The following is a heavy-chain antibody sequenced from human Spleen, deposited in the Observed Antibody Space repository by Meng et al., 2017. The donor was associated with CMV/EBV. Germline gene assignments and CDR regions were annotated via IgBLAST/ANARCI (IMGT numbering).Heavy chain of an antibody. V-gene: IGHV1-69*05. CDR1: GGTFGLLA. CDR2: FIPIFGTS. J-gene: IGHJ6*02. CDR3: ARNVWCGGDCSAPLYYYYGMDV. D-gene: IGHD2-21*01. Sequence: SVKVSCKASGGTFGLLAISWVRQAPGQGLEWMGSFIPIFGTSNYAQKFQGRVTITTDESTSTAYMDLSSLTSEDTAVYYCARNVWCGGDCSAPLYYYYGMDVWGQGTTVTVSS.